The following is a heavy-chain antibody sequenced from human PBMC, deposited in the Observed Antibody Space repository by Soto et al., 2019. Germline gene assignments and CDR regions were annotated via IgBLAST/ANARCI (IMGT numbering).Heavy chain of an antibody. CDR3: ARYQWNPGAFDP. D-gene: IGHD1-20*01. CDR2: VNHRGSS. V-gene: IGHV4-34*01. J-gene: IGHJ5*02. CDR1: GGSLSDYY. Sequence: QVQLQQWGAGLLKPSETLSLTCAVYGGSLSDYYWNWLRQPPGKGLEWIGEVNHRGSSSYNPSLKSRVDISVGTAMTQFSLKLRSVTAAATAVYYCARYQWNPGAFDPWGPGTQVIVSS.